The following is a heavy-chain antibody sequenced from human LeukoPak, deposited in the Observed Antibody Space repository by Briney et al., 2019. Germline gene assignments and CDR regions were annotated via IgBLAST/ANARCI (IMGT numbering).Heavy chain of an antibody. CDR2: ISSSSSYI. CDR3: ARGSGGCFDY. Sequence: GGSLRLSCAASGFTFSSYAMTWDRQAPGKGLEWVSSISSSSSYIYYADSVKGRFTISRDNAKNSLYLQMNSLRAEDTAVYYCARGSGGCFDYWGQGTLVTVSS. CDR1: GFTFSSYA. V-gene: IGHV3-21*01. D-gene: IGHD3-10*01. J-gene: IGHJ4*02.